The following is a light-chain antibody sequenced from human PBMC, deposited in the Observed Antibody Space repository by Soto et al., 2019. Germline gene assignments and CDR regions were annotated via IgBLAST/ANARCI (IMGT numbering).Light chain of an antibody. CDR3: QQYNSYSLWT. CDR1: QSISSW. J-gene: IGKJ1*01. CDR2: KAS. V-gene: IGKV1-5*03. Sequence: DIQMTQSPSTLSASVGDRVTITCRASQSISSWLAGYQQKPGKAPKLLIYKASSLESGVPSSFSGSGSGTGFTLTISSLQPDDFATYYCQQYNSYSLWTFGQGTKVEIK.